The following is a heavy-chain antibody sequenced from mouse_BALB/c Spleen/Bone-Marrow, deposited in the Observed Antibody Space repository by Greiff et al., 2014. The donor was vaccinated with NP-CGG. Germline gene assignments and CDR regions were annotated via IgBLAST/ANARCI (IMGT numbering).Heavy chain of an antibody. V-gene: IGHV14-3*02. Sequence: VQLQQSGAELVKPGASVKLSCTASGFNIKDTYMHWVKQRPEQGLEWIGRIDPANGNTKYDPKFQGKATITADTSSNTAYLQLSSLTSEDTAVYYCARYRHCCGYWYFDVWGAGTTVTVSS. CDR1: GFNIKDTY. CDR3: ARYRHCCGYWYFDV. J-gene: IGHJ1*01. D-gene: IGHD1-2*01. CDR2: IDPANGNT.